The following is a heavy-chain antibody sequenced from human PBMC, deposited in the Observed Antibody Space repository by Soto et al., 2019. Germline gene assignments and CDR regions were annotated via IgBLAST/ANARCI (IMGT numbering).Heavy chain of an antibody. CDR3: ARHSYGANLYFDL. J-gene: IGHJ2*01. V-gene: IGHV4-39*01. D-gene: IGHD4-17*01. CDR2: IHYTGST. CDR1: GGSISSGGYY. Sequence: SETLSLTCTVSGGSISSGGYYWGWIRQPPGKGLEWIGTIHYTGSTYYKAPLKSRVTISVDTSNNQFSLKLNSVTAADAAVYYCARHSYGANLYFDLWGRGTLVTVSS.